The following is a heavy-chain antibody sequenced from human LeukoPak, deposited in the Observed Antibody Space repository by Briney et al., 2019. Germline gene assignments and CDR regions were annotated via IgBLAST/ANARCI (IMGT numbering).Heavy chain of an antibody. CDR3: ARYDKGRLIYYGMDV. CDR1: GGSINSYY. CDR2: IYYSGST. J-gene: IGHJ6*02. D-gene: IGHD3-22*01. V-gene: IGHV4-59*01. Sequence: SETLSLTCTVSGGSINSYYWSWIRQPPGKGLEWIGYIYYSGSTNYNPSLKSRVTISVDTSKNQFSLKLSSVTAADTAVYYCARYDKGRLIYYGMDVWGQGTTVTVSS.